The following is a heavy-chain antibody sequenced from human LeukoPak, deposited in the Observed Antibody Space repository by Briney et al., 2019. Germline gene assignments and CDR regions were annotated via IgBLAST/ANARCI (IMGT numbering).Heavy chain of an antibody. Sequence: PGGSLRLSCAASGFDFESYTMTWVRQAPGKGLEWVANINQDGSDKYYVDSVKGRFTISRDNAKNSLYLQMNSLRAEDTAIYYCLREGTIVVIREPPPRGQGTLVTVSS. J-gene: IGHJ4*02. CDR1: GFDFESYT. V-gene: IGHV3-7*01. D-gene: IGHD3-22*01. CDR2: INQDGSDK. CDR3: LREGTIVVIREPPP.